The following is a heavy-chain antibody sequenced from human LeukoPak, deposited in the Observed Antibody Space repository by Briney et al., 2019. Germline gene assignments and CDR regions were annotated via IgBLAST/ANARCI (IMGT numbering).Heavy chain of an antibody. CDR2: INTDGSST. Sequence: GGSRRLSCAASGFIFSTYWMHWVRQAPGKGLVWVSRINTDGSSTAYAASVKGRFTISRDNAKNILYLQMNSLRAEDTALYYCARERVGSGYYGLGVWGQGTTVSVSS. D-gene: IGHD6-25*01. J-gene: IGHJ6*02. V-gene: IGHV3-74*01. CDR3: ARERVGSGYYGLGV. CDR1: GFIFSTYW.